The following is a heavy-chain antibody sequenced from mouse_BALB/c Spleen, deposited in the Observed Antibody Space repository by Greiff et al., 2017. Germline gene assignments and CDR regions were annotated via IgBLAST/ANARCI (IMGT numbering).Heavy chain of an antibody. CDR3: ARGDYYGNYFDY. V-gene: IGHV5-17*02. D-gene: IGHD2-1*01. J-gene: IGHJ2*01. CDR1: GFTFSSFG. Sequence: EVKVVESGGGLVQPGGSRKLSCAASGFTFSSFGMHWVRQAPEKGLEWVAYISSGSSTIYYADTVKGRFTISRDNPKNTLFLQMTSLRSEDTAMYYCARGDYYGNYFDYWGQGTTLTVSS. CDR2: ISSGSSTI.